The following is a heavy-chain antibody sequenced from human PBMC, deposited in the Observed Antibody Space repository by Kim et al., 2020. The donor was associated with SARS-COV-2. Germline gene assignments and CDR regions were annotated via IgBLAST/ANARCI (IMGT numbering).Heavy chain of an antibody. V-gene: IGHV1-46*01. Sequence: ASVKVSCKASGYTFTSYYMHWVRQAPGQGLEWMGIINPSGGSTSYAQKFQGRVTMTRDTSTSTVYMELSSLRSEDTAVYYCAREEGLTRGYYYYGMDVWGQGTTVTVSS. J-gene: IGHJ6*02. CDR1: GYTFTSYY. D-gene: IGHD3-10*01. CDR3: AREEGLTRGYYYYGMDV. CDR2: INPSGGST.